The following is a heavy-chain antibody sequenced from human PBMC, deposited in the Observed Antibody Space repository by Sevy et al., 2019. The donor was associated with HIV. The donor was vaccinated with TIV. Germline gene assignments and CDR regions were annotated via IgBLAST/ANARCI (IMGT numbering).Heavy chain of an antibody. CDR2: INPNSGGT. CDR1: GYTFTGYY. D-gene: IGHD6-13*01. Sequence: ASVKVSCKASGYTFTGYYMHWVRQAPGQGLEWMGRINPNSGGTNYAQKFQGRVTMTRDTSISTAYMELSRLRSDETAVYYCARTAAAGLDAFDIWGQGTMVTVSS. V-gene: IGHV1-2*06. CDR3: ARTAAAGLDAFDI. J-gene: IGHJ3*02.